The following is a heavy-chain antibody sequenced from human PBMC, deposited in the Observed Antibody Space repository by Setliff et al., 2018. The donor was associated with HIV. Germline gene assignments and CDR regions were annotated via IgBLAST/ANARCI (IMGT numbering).Heavy chain of an antibody. Sequence: GGSLRLSCAASGFTFTSAWMSWVRQAPGKGLEWVGRIKAKIDGGTTDYAAPVKGRFTISRDDSKNTLDLQMNSLRAEDTAVYYCAKVGGSGSYYKADKFDYWGQGTLVTGS. CDR2: IKAKIDGGTT. V-gene: IGHV3-15*01. CDR1: GFTFTSAW. J-gene: IGHJ4*02. CDR3: AKVGGSGSYYKADKFDY. D-gene: IGHD3-10*01.